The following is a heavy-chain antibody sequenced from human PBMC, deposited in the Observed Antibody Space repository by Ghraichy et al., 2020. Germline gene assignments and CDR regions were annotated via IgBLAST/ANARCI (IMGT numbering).Heavy chain of an antibody. D-gene: IGHD3-22*01. J-gene: IGHJ4*02. CDR3: ARVYYYDSSGYFVLFPLNSQYYFDY. CDR2: ISSSSSTI. Sequence: GGSLRLSCAASGFTFSSYSMNWVRQAPGKGLEWVSYISSSSSTIYYADSVKGRFTISRDNAKNSLYLQMNSLRAEDTAVYYCARVYYYDSSGYFVLFPLNSQYYFDYWGQGTLVTVSS. CDR1: GFTFSSYS. V-gene: IGHV3-48*01.